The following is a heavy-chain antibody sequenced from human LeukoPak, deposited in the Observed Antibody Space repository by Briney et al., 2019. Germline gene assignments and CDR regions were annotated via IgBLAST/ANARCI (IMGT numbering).Heavy chain of an antibody. Sequence: SETLSLTCTVSGYSISSGYYWGRIRQPPGKGLEWIGYIYYSGSTNYNPSLKSRVTISVDTSKNQFSLKLSSVTAADTAVYYCASLSGSYDAFDIWGQGTMVTVSS. D-gene: IGHD1-26*01. CDR3: ASLSGSYDAFDI. CDR1: GYSISSGYY. V-gene: IGHV4-61*01. CDR2: IYYSGST. J-gene: IGHJ3*02.